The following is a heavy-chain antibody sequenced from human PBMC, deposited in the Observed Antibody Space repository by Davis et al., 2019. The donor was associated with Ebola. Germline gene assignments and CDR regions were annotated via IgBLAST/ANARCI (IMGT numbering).Heavy chain of an antibody. CDR1: GYTFTTFG. CDR2: ISGSSGKT. D-gene: IGHD1-1*01. CDR3: ARAQFPTTSDH. Sequence: ASVKVSCKASGYTFTTFGISWVRQAPGQGLEWVGWISGSSGKTNYAQKLQGRVTMTTDTSTSTAYMEVGILRSDDTAVYYCARAQFPTTSDHWGQGTLVTVSS. V-gene: IGHV1-18*01. J-gene: IGHJ4*02.